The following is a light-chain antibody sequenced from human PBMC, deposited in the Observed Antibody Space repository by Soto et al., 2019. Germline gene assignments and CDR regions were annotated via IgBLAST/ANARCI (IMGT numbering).Light chain of an antibody. J-gene: IGLJ1*01. CDR2: DVS. Sequence: QSALAQPASVSGSRGQSTTISCTGTSSDVGRYNYVSWFQQHPGKVPKLIIYDVSNWPSGVSDRFSGSKSGNTASLTISGLQPEDAADYFSSSFTSSSTFVFGTGTKATVL. V-gene: IGLV2-14*03. CDR1: SSDVGRYNY. CDR3: SSFTSSSTFV.